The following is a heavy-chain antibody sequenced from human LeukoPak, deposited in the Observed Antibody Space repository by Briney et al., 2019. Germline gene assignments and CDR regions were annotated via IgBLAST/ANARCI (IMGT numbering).Heavy chain of an antibody. Sequence: GGSLRLSCAASGFTFDDYAMHWVRQAPGKGLEWVSGISWNSGSIGYADSVKGRFTISRDNAKNSLYLQMNSLRAEDTALYYCAKGRTRSTKTEVDYWGQGTLVTVSS. J-gene: IGHJ4*02. D-gene: IGHD1-14*01. CDR3: AKGRTRSTKTEVDY. CDR2: ISWNSGSI. V-gene: IGHV3-9*01. CDR1: GFTFDDYA.